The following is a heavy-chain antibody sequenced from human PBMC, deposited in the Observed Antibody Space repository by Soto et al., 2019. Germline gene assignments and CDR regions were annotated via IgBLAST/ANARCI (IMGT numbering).Heavy chain of an antibody. CDR2: IIPIFGTA. V-gene: IGHV1-69*01. CDR3: ARDHLSYSYGPRRPRQAFDI. D-gene: IGHD5-18*01. CDR1: GGTFSSYA. Sequence: QVQLVQPGAEVKKPGSSVKVSCKASGGTFSSYAISWVRQAPGQGLEWMGGIIPIFGTANYAQKFQGRVTITADESASTAYMKLSSLRSEDTAVYYCARDHLSYSYGPRRPRQAFDIWGQGTMVTVSS. J-gene: IGHJ3*02.